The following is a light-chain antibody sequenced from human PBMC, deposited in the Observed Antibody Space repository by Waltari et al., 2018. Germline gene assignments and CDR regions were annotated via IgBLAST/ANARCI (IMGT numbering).Light chain of an antibody. CDR2: DAV. CDR3: QYYTS. J-gene: IGKJ5*01. CDR1: QSLGGDY. Sequence: VLPQSPGPLSLYPGERATLSCRASQSLGGDYLAWYQQNPGQPPRLLIHDAVSRATGIPDRFSGSGSGTDFTLTITRLEPEDFAVYYCQYYTSFGPGTRLDIK. V-gene: IGKV3-20*01.